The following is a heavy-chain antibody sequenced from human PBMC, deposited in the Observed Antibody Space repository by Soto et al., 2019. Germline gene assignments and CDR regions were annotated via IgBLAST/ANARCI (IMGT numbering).Heavy chain of an antibody. CDR2: IHYSGSI. J-gene: IGHJ4*02. CDR3: ARVRSNLFDY. Sequence: SETLSLTCTVSGDSISTFYWSWFRQPPGKGLEWIGYIHYSGSINYNPSLKSQVIISVDTSKNQFSLKLSSVTAADTAVYFCARVRSNLFDYWGQGTPATVSS. D-gene: IGHD3-3*01. CDR1: GDSISTFY. V-gene: IGHV4-59*01.